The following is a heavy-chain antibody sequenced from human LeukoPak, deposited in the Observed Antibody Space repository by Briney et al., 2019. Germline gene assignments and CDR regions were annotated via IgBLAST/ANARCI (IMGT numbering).Heavy chain of an antibody. D-gene: IGHD6-13*01. Sequence: GGSLRLSCAASGFTFSSYGMHWVRQAPGKGLEWVAVISYDGSSKYYADSVKGRFTISRDNSKNTLYLQMNSLRAEDTAVYYCAKSAQSSSWYGDYFDYWGQGTLVTVSS. CDR1: GFTFSSYG. V-gene: IGHV3-30*18. CDR3: AKSAQSSSWYGDYFDY. CDR2: ISYDGSSK. J-gene: IGHJ4*02.